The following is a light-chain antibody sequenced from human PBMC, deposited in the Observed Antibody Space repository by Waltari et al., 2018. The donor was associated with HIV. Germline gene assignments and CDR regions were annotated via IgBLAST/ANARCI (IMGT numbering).Light chain of an antibody. CDR1: QSVSSN. CDR2: GAS. Sequence: EILMTPSPATLSVSPGERATLSCRASQSVSSNLAWFQQKPGQAPRLLIYGASTRATGIPARFSGSGSGTDFTLTISSLQSEDFAVYYCQQYDKWWTFGQGTKVEIK. V-gene: IGKV3-15*01. J-gene: IGKJ1*01. CDR3: QQYDKWWT.